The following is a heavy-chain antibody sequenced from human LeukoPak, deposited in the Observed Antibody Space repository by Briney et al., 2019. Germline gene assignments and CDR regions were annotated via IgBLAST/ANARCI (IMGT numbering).Heavy chain of an antibody. CDR3: ASFDGSRGALDI. D-gene: IGHD3-9*01. J-gene: IGHJ3*02. CDR2: INHSGST. V-gene: IGHV4-34*01. Sequence: SETLSLTCAVYGGSFSGYYWSWIRQPPGKGLEWIGEINHSGSTNYNPSLKSRVTISVDTSKNQFSLKLSSVTAADTAVYYCASFDGSRGALDIWGQGTMVTVSS. CDR1: GGSFSGYY.